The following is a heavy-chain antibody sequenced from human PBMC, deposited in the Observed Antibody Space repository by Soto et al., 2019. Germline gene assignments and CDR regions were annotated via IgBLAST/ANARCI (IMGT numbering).Heavy chain of an antibody. CDR1: GYTFSGSY. J-gene: IGHJ6*02. CDR3: ARSLTEGYCTITGCYTSPLYCMDV. Sequence: ASVKVTCKASGYTFSGSYIHWLRQAPGQGLEWMGWINPNSGGTNYAQKFQGRVTVTRDTPTSTAYMELSRLTSDDTAVYYCARSLTEGYCTITGCYTSPLYCMDVWGQGPSFTVSS. CDR2: INPNSGGT. V-gene: IGHV1-2*02. D-gene: IGHD2-2*02.